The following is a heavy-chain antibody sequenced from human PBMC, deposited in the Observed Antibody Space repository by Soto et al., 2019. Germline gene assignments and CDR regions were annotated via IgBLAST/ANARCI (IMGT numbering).Heavy chain of an antibody. CDR3: ARDFGNDLSAPGAVFDY. J-gene: IGHJ4*02. CDR1: GYTFYTYG. CDR2: ISPYNDNT. Sequence: QVQLVQSGAELKKPGASVKVSCKASGYTFYTYGINWVRQAPGQGLEGMGWISPYNDNTNYAQKLQGRVTMTTDTSTSTAYMELRSLRSDDAAIYYCARDFGNDLSAPGAVFDYWGQGTLVTVSS. V-gene: IGHV1-18*01. D-gene: IGHD3-16*01.